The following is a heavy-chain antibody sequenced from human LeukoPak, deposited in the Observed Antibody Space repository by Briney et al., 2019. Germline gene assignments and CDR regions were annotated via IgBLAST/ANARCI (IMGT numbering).Heavy chain of an antibody. D-gene: IGHD5-18*01. V-gene: IGHV3-74*01. CDR3: ASGYGYTAMAGSDY. Sequence: GGSLRLSCVGSGFTFSSYWMYWVRQAPGKGLVWVSRINSDGSSTNYADSVKGRFTISRDNAKNTLYLQMNSLRAEDTAVYYCASGYGYTAMAGSDYWGQGTLVTVSS. CDR2: INSDGSST. CDR1: GFTFSSYW. J-gene: IGHJ4*02.